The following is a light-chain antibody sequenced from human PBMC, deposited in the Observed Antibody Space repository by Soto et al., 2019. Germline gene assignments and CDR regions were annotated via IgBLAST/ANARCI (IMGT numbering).Light chain of an antibody. J-gene: IGKJ1*01. V-gene: IGKV1-5*01. CDR2: DAS. Sequence: DSQMTQSTSTLSASVGYRVTLPSRASQGISSLLAWDQQKPGQAPNLLIYDASSLESGVPSRFSGSGSGTAFTLNIDSLQPDDLCFYYCQQYKSSSCTFGQGTKVEIK. CDR1: QGISSL. CDR3: QQYKSSSCT.